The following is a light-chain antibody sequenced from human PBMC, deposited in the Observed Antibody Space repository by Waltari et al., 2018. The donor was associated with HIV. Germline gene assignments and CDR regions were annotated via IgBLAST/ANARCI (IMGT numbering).Light chain of an antibody. CDR3: QQMGT. CDR1: QSVSSSY. CDR2: SAS. V-gene: IGKV3-20*01. J-gene: IGKJ1*01. Sequence: EIVLTQSPGTLSLSPGERATLSCRASQSVSSSYLAWYQQKPGQAPRLLIYSASSRATGIPDRIRGSGSGTDFTLTISRLEPEDFAVYYCQQMGTFGQGTKVEIK.